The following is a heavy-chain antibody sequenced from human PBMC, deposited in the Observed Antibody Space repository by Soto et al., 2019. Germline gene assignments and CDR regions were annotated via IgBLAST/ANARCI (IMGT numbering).Heavy chain of an antibody. V-gene: IGHV1-2*02. CDR1: GYSFTGHY. CDR3: ARGYTYGSFDN. D-gene: IGHD5-18*01. Sequence: QVQLVQSGAEVKEPGASVKVSCRASGYSFTGHYIHWVRQAPGQGLEWMGWINPNTGDISYAERFLGRVITTRDTSISTAYMELNWLRSDDTAVYYCARGYTYGSFDNWAQGTLVTVSS. J-gene: IGHJ4*02. CDR2: INPNTGDI.